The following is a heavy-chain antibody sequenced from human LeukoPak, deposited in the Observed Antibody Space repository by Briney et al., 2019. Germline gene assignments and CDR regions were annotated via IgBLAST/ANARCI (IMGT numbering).Heavy chain of an antibody. D-gene: IGHD3-22*01. CDR2: INHSGRT. J-gene: IGHJ4*02. CDR3: ARAYYYDSTGYFEDEY. CDR1: GGSLRGYN. V-gene: IGHV4-34*01. Sequence: PSETLSLTCAVYGGSLRGYNWFWIRQPPGKGLEWIGKINHSGRTNYNPSLKSRVTISIDKSENRFSVKLTSVTAADSAVYFCARAYYYDSTGYFEDEYWGQGTLVAVSS.